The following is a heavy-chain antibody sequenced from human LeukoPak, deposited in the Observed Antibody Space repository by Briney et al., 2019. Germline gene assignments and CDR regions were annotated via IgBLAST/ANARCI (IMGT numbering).Heavy chain of an antibody. CDR1: GFTVSNTY. Sequence: GGSLRLSCAASGFTVSNTYMTWVRQAPGKGLEWVSLIYTGGKTYYADSVKGRFTISRDNSRNSLFLQISSLRAEDTAVYYCARLGGGDYFDYWGQGTLVTVSS. CDR2: IYTGGKT. J-gene: IGHJ4*02. CDR3: ARLGGGDYFDY. V-gene: IGHV3-53*01. D-gene: IGHD3-16*01.